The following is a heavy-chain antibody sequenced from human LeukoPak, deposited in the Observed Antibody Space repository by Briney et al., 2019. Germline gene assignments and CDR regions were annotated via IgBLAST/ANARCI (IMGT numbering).Heavy chain of an antibody. J-gene: IGHJ3*02. V-gene: IGHV3-21*01. CDR2: ISSSSSYI. CDR3: ARDRNAMVLASDI. Sequence: PGGSLRLSCAASGFTFSSYSMNWVRQAPGKGLEWVSSISSSSSYIYYADSVKGRFTISRDNAKNSLYLQMNSLRAEDTAVYYCARDRNAMVLASDIWGQGTMVTVSS. CDR1: GFTFSSYS. D-gene: IGHD3-10*01.